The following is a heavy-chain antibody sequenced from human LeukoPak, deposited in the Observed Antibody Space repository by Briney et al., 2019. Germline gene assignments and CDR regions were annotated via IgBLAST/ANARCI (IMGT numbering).Heavy chain of an antibody. J-gene: IGHJ4*02. Sequence: SSQTLSLTCGVYGGSFSSYYSSWIRQPPGKGLEWIGYIYDSGSTNNNPSLKSRVTISVDTSKNQFSLKLSSVSAADTAVYYCARGGYSPFDYWGQGTLVTVSS. CDR3: ARGGYSPFDY. V-gene: IGHV4-59*01. D-gene: IGHD5-18*01. CDR1: GGSFSSYY. CDR2: IYDSGST.